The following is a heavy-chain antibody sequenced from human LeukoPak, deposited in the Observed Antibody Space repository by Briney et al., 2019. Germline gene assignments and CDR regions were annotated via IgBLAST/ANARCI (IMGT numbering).Heavy chain of an antibody. CDR3: AADGRDDQWLVLDY. CDR2: ISSSSAYI. D-gene: IGHD6-19*01. Sequence: GGSLRLSCAAATFTFSAYAMNWVRQAPGKGREGVSSISSSSAYIYYADSVKGRSNTSRDNSKNSLFLQMDSMRAEDTAVSYCAADGRDDQWLVLDYWGQGTLVTVSS. J-gene: IGHJ4*02. V-gene: IGHV3-21*01. CDR1: TFTFSAYA.